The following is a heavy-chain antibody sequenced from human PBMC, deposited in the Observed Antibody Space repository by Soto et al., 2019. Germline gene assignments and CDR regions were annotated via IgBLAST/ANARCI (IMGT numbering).Heavy chain of an antibody. D-gene: IGHD3-10*01. CDR3: VRPRPSGENYGMDV. J-gene: IGHJ6*02. CDR2: IYKNDTR. V-gene: IGHV3-53*01. Sequence: SGGSLRLSCVASGLTVSQNYMAWVRQGPGMGLEWVSVIYKNDTRYYADSVKGRFTISRDTSKNTLSLQMDSLRAEDTAVYYCVRPRPSGENYGMDVWGQGTTVTVSS. CDR1: GLTVSQNY.